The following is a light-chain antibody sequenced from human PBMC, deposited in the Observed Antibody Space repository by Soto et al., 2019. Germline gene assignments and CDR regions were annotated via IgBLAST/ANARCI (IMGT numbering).Light chain of an antibody. CDR3: QQYNNWPLT. J-gene: IGKJ4*01. CDR1: QSINNN. V-gene: IGKV3-15*01. CDR2: HAS. Sequence: EIVMMQSPATLSVSPAERVTLSCRASQSINNNLAWYQQKPGQAPRLLMYHASTRATGIPARFSGSGSGTEFTLNISSLQSEDFAVYYCQQYNNWPLTFGGGTRVEIK.